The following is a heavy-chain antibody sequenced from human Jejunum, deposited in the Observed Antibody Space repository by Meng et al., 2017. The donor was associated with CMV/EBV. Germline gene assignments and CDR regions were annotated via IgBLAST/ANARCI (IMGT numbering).Heavy chain of an antibody. J-gene: IGHJ4*02. Sequence: AAAGFTFSGYNMNWFRQAPGMGLEWVAYISGGGVPKFYADSVKGRFAISRDNAKNSLFLQLDNVRAGDTAFYYCARGRSLYFFDFWGQGTLVTVSS. CDR1: GFTFSGYN. V-gene: IGHV3-48*03. D-gene: IGHD1-26*01. CDR2: ISGGGVPK. CDR3: ARGRSLYFFDF.